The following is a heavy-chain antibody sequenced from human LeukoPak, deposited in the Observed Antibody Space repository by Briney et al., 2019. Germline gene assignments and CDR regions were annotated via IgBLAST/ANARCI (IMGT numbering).Heavy chain of an antibody. V-gene: IGHV1-3*01. D-gene: IGHD6-19*01. Sequence: ASVKVSCKASKYTLTDHDIHWVRQAPGQRLEWMGWIDPGNGNTKYSQKFQGRVTITRDTSASIAYMELSSLTSEDTAVYYCANWAGTPAGYFSGPLDFWGQGTLITVSS. J-gene: IGHJ4*02. CDR3: ANWAGTPAGYFSGPLDF. CDR2: IDPGNGNT. CDR1: KYTLTDHD.